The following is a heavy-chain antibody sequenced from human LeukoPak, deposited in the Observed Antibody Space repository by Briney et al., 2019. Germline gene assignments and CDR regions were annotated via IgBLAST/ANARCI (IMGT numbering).Heavy chain of an antibody. CDR1: GFSFSSYG. V-gene: IGHV3-33*01. J-gene: IGHJ3*02. CDR2: IWSDGRNK. CDR3: AREVTNDAFDI. D-gene: IGHD4-17*01. Sequence: GVSLRLSCAASGFSFSSYGMHWVRQAPGKGLEWVAVIWSDGRNKFYADSVKGRFTVSRDNSKNTLFLQMSSLRADDTALYYCAREVTNDAFDIWGQGTMVTVSS.